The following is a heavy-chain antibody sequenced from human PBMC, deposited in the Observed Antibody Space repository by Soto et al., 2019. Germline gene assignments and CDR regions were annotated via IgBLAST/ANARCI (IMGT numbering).Heavy chain of an antibody. CDR2: VKSKTDGETT. Sequence: EVQLVESGGGSVKPGGSLRLSCAASGITFSDAWMTWVRQAPGKGLEWIGRVKSKTDGETTDYAAPVKGRFVVSRDDSKNMLFLQMNSLKNDDTAIYYCVASVNWTSYFDYWGQGTLVTVSS. CDR3: VASVNWTSYFDY. CDR1: GITFSDAW. J-gene: IGHJ4*02. D-gene: IGHD1-1*01. V-gene: IGHV3-15*01.